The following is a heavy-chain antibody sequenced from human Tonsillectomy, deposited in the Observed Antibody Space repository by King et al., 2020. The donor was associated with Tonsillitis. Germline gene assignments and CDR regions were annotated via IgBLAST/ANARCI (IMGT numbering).Heavy chain of an antibody. CDR1: GLTFSSYS. Sequence: VQLVESGGDLVQPGGSLRLSCAASGLTFSSYSMNWVRQAPGKGLEWVSYISSGSTTIYYADSVRGRFTISRDNAKNSLYLQMNSLRAEDTAVYYCARDTDFWSGYSPGEAFDIWGQGTMVTVSS. J-gene: IGHJ3*02. CDR2: ISSGSTTI. CDR3: ARDTDFWSGYSPGEAFDI. D-gene: IGHD3-3*01. V-gene: IGHV3-48*04.